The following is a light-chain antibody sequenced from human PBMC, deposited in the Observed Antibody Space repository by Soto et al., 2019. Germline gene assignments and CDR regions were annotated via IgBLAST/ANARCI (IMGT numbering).Light chain of an antibody. CDR3: QQYNTYPLT. CDR1: QSTSTW. Sequence: DIQMTQSPSTLSASVRDRVTITCRASQSTSTWLAWYQQKPGKAPKLLIYKASSLEGGVPSRFGGSGSGTLFNITISSLHPDDFATYYCQQYNTYPLTFGGGTKVDIK. V-gene: IGKV1-5*03. J-gene: IGKJ4*01. CDR2: KAS.